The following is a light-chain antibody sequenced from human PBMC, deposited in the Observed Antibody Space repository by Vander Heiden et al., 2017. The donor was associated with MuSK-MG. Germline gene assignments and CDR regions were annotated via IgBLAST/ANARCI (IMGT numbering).Light chain of an antibody. CDR3: QHYYGGTQV. Sequence: QTVVTPEPALTLSPGGTVTLSCASSTGAVTSGYYPYWFQQKPDQALMVLIYSTSNKHSGTPARCSGSLPGGTATLTLSGVQAEDEDEYYCQHYYGGTQVFGTGTKVTVL. J-gene: IGLJ1*01. V-gene: IGLV7-43*01. CDR1: TGAVTSGYY. CDR2: STS.